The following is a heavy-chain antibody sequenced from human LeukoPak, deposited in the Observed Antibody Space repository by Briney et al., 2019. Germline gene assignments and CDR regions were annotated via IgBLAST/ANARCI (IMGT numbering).Heavy chain of an antibody. CDR3: MDTAVG. V-gene: IGHV3-66*02. Sequence: GGSLRLSCVASGVTFSNAWMNWVRQAPGKGLEWVSVIYSDGSTYYADSVKGRFTISRDNSKNTVYLQMNGLRVEDTAVYSCMDTAVGWGQGALVTVPS. D-gene: IGHD5-18*01. CDR2: IYSDGST. CDR1: GVTFSNAW. J-gene: IGHJ4*02.